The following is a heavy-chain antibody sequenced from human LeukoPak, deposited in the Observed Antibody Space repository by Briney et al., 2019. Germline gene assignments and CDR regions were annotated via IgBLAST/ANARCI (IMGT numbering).Heavy chain of an antibody. CDR2: IRYDGSNK. J-gene: IGHJ4*02. CDR1: GFTFSSYG. CDR3: AKDFFPYIVVVPAAPDY. Sequence: GGSLRPSCAASGFTFSSYGMHWVRQAPGKGLEWVAFIRYDGSNKYYADSVKGRFTISRDNSKNTLYLQMNSLRAEDTAVYYCAKDFFPYIVVVPAAPDYWGQGTLVTVSS. D-gene: IGHD2-2*01. V-gene: IGHV3-30*02.